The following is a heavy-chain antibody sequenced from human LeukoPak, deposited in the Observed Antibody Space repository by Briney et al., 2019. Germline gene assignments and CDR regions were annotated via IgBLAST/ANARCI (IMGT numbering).Heavy chain of an antibody. D-gene: IGHD2-21*02. J-gene: IGHJ4*02. CDR3: ARPPVGDWLTPDY. Sequence: GESLKISCKGSGYSFTSYWIGWVRQMPGKGLEWMGIIYPGDSDTRYSPSFQGQVTISADKSISTAYLRWSSLKASDTAMCYCARPPVGDWLTPDYWGQGTLVTVSS. CDR2: IYPGDSDT. CDR1: GYSFTSYW. V-gene: IGHV5-51*01.